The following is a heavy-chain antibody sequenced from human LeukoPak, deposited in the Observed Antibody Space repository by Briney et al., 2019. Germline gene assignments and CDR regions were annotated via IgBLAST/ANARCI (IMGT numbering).Heavy chain of an antibody. CDR1: GFTLSSYS. V-gene: IGHV3-48*01. CDR2: ISSSSSTI. D-gene: IGHD3-10*01. CDR3: ASLFGSGPNWFDP. J-gene: IGHJ5*02. Sequence: GGSLRLSCAASGFTLSSYSMNWVRQAPGKGLEWVSYISSSSSTIYYADSVKGRLTISRDNAKNSLYLQMNSLRAEDTAVYYCASLFGSGPNWFDPWGQGTLVTVSS.